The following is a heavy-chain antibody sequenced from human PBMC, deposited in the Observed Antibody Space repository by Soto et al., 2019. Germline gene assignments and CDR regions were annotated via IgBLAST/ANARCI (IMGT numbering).Heavy chain of an antibody. CDR1: GIPVSSNY. J-gene: IGHJ6*02. CDR2: LHSGGDT. CDR3: VRDGPYYYASRMDV. V-gene: IGHV3-53*04. D-gene: IGHD3-10*01. Sequence: EVQLVESGGGLVQPGGSLRLSCVASGIPVSSNYMTWVRQAPGKGLEWVSVLHSGGDTYYANSVKGRFTISRHDSTNTLFLRMNSLTAEDTAVYYCVRDGPYYYASRMDVWGQGTTVTVSS.